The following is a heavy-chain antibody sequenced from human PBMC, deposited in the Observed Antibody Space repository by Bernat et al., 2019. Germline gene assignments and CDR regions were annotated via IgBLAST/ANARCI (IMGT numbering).Heavy chain of an antibody. CDR2: INSDTGVT. V-gene: IGHV1-2*06. D-gene: IGHD2-21*02. J-gene: IGHJ4*02. Sequence: QVQLAQPGAEVKKPGASVKVSCKASGYIFTDYFIQWVRQAPGQGLEWMGRINSDTGVTTYTQKFKGRVAMTRDTSISTADMELSSLNSDDTAVDYSARDLGSTACWEFDYWGRGAQVTVSS. CDR1: GYIFTDYF. CDR3: ARDLGSTACWEFDY.